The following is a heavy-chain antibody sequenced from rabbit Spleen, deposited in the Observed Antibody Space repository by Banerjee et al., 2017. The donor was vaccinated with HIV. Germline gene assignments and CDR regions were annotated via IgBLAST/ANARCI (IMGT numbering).Heavy chain of an antibody. D-gene: IGHD1-1*01. Sequence: ESGGGLVKPGGSLTLSCKAYGFTISNFWMNWVRQAPGKGLEWIGIIYPITETTYYANWVNGRFTISSDNAQNTVDLQMNSLTAADTATYFCAREDVGGSVSLWGQGTLVTVS. CDR2: IYPITETT. J-gene: IGHJ6*01. CDR1: GFTISNFW. V-gene: IGHV1S7*01. CDR3: AREDVGGSVSL.